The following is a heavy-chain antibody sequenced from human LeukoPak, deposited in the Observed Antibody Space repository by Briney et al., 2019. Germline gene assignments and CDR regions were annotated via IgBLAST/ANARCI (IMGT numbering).Heavy chain of an antibody. D-gene: IGHD1-26*01. Sequence: GGSLRLSCEVSGFAFGSEAMSWVRQSPARGLEWVASISPGGGTTYYADYVKDRFTISRDNSNNMLYVQMNSLRAEDTAVYYCARERVGSGSYHTHALWGQGTLVTVSS. V-gene: IGHV3-23*01. J-gene: IGHJ4*02. CDR2: ISPGGGTT. CDR3: ARERVGSGSYHTHAL. CDR1: GFAFGSEA.